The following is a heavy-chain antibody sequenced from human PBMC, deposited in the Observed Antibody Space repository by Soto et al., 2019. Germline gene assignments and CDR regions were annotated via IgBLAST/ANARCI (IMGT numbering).Heavy chain of an antibody. CDR1: GGTFSSHG. V-gene: IGHV1-69*12. Sequence: QVQLVQSGAEVKKPGSSVKVSCKASGGTFSSHGFNWVRQAPGQGLEWIGGSIPLFGITNHTQKFQDRITITADASSTTAYMALRRLRFEDTAVSYCASDRGYGLGNCGRGNLLNVSP. J-gene: IGHJ4*02. CDR2: SIPLFGIT. CDR3: ASDRGYGLGN. D-gene: IGHD5-12*01.